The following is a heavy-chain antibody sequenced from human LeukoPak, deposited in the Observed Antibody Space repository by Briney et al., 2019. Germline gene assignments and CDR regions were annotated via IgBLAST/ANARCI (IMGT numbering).Heavy chain of an antibody. D-gene: IGHD3-9*01. CDR1: GYTFTSYG. CDR3: ARDLLTSYLNWFDP. V-gene: IGHV1-18*01. Sequence: ASVKVSCKASGYTFTSYGISWVRQAPGQGLEWMGWISAYNGNTNYAQKLQGRVTMTTDTSTSAAYMELRSLRSDDTAVYYCARDLLTSYLNWFDPWGQGTLVTVSS. CDR2: ISAYNGNT. J-gene: IGHJ5*02.